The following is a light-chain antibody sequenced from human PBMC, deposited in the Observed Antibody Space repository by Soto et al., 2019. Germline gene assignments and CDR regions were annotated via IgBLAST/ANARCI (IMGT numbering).Light chain of an antibody. Sequence: QSVLTQPPSVSGAPGQRVTISCTGSSSNIGAGYDVHWYQQLPGTAPKLLIYGNSNRPSGVPDRFSGSKSGTSASLAITGLQAEDEADYYYQSYDSSRGDVVFGGGTKLTVL. CDR1: SSNIGAGYD. J-gene: IGLJ2*01. CDR3: QSYDSSRGDVV. CDR2: GNS. V-gene: IGLV1-40*01.